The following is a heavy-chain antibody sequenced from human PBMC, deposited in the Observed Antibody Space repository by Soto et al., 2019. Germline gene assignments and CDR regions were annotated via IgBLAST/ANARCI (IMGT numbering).Heavy chain of an antibody. Sequence: EMQLLASGGDLVQPGGSLRLSCAASGFSFSSYTMIWVRQAPGKGLQWVSAISGGGSSTYYADSVKGRFTLSRDNSKNTMYLQMSSLRAEDTAIYYCAKDFYGGSYYKGMDVWGQGTMVTVSS. CDR2: ISGGGSST. V-gene: IGHV3-23*01. D-gene: IGHD1-26*01. CDR3: AKDFYGGSYYKGMDV. CDR1: GFSFSSYT. J-gene: IGHJ6*02.